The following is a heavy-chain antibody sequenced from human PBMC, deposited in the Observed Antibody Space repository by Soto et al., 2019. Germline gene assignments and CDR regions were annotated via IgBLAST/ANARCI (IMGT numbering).Heavy chain of an antibody. D-gene: IGHD2-8*01. J-gene: IGHJ3*02. CDR2: IYYSGST. Sequence: QVQLQESGPGLVKPSQTLSLTCTVSGGSISSGGYYWSWIRKHPGKGLEWIGYIYYSGSTYYNPSLKSRVTISVDTSKNQFSLKLSSVTAADTAVYYCASLVEMATMVDPRSAFDIWGQGTMVTVSS. CDR3: ASLVEMATMVDPRSAFDI. V-gene: IGHV4-31*03. CDR1: GGSISSGGYY.